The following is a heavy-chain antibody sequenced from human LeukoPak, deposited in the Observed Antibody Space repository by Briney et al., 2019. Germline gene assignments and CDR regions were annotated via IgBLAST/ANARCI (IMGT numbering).Heavy chain of an antibody. V-gene: IGHV4-34*01. CDR2: VNHSGST. D-gene: IGHD3-10*01. CDR3: ARSWFGEYGTNGWFDP. Sequence: SETLSLTCAVYGGSFSGYYWSWIRQPPGKGLEWIGEVNHSGSTNYNPSLKSRVTISVDTSKHQFSLRLNSVTAADTAVYYCARSWFGEYGTNGWFDPWGQGTLVTVSS. CDR1: GGSFSGYY. J-gene: IGHJ5*02.